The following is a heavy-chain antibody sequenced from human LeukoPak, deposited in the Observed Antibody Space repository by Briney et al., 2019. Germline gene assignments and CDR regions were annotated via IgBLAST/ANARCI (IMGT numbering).Heavy chain of an antibody. CDR1: GFTFSSYW. CDR2: INSDGSRT. V-gene: IGHV3-74*01. CDR3: ARGKYYDSSGYYYVSDIIDY. D-gene: IGHD3-22*01. J-gene: IGHJ4*02. Sequence: GGSLRLSCAASGFTFSSYWMHWVRQAPGKGLVWVSRINSDGSRTSYADSVKGRFTISRDNAKNTLYLQMNSLRAEDTAVYYCARGKYYDSSGYYYVSDIIDYWGQGTLVTVSS.